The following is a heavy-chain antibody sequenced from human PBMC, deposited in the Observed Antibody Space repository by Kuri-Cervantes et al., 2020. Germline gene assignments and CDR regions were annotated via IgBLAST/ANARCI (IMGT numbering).Heavy chain of an antibody. V-gene: IGHV3-48*04. Sequence: GESLKISCAASGFTFSSYSMNWVRQAPGKGLEWVSYISSSGSTIYYAHLVKGRFTISRDNAQNSLYLQMNSLRAEDTAVYYCARAAIVGSTKGYFDYWGQGTLVTVSS. CDR3: ARAAIVGSTKGYFDY. J-gene: IGHJ4*02. CDR1: GFTFSSYS. D-gene: IGHD1-26*01. CDR2: ISSSGSTI.